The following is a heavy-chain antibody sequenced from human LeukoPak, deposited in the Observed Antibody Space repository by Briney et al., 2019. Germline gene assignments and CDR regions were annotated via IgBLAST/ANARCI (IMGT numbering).Heavy chain of an antibody. CDR2: INPNSGGT. Sequence: ASVKVSCKASGYTFTSYYMHWVRQAPGQGLEWMGWINPNSGGTNYAQKFQGRVTMTRDTSISTAYMELSRLRSDDTAVYYCASEGGESGYPFDYWGQGTLVTVSS. V-gene: IGHV1-2*02. CDR3: ASEGGESGYPFDY. D-gene: IGHD3-3*01. CDR1: GYTFTSYY. J-gene: IGHJ4*02.